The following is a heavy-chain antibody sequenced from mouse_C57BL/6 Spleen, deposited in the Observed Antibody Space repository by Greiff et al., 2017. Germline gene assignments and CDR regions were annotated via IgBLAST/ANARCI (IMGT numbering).Heavy chain of an antibody. J-gene: IGHJ1*03. D-gene: IGHD1-1*01. CDR1: GFTFSSYA. CDR3: ARDTLYYSGSSYTRTWYFDV. Sequence: EVQLVESGGGLVKPGGSLKLSCAASGFTFSSYAMSWVRQTPEKRLEWVATISAGGSYTYYPDTVKGRFTISRDNAKNNLYLHMSHLKSDDTAMYYCARDTLYYSGSSYTRTWYFDVWGTGTTVTVSS. CDR2: ISAGGSYT. V-gene: IGHV5-4*01.